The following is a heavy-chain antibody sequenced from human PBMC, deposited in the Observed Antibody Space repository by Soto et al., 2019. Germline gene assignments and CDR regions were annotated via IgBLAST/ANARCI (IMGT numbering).Heavy chain of an antibody. Sequence: GGSLRLSCAASGFTFSSYSMNWVRQAPGKGLEWVTYISSSSGNIYYADSVKGRFTISRDNAKNSLYLQMNSLKDEDTAVYYCAREPGQLVPGYYYGMDVWGQGTPVTVSS. CDR2: ISSSSGNI. J-gene: IGHJ6*02. D-gene: IGHD6-6*01. CDR3: AREPGQLVPGYYYGMDV. V-gene: IGHV3-48*02. CDR1: GFTFSSYS.